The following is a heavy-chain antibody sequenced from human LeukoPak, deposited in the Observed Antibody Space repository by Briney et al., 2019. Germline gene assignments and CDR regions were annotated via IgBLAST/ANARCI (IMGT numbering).Heavy chain of an antibody. CDR2: IYYSGST. CDR1: GGSISSSSYY. J-gene: IGHJ3*02. Sequence: PSETLSLTCTVSGGSISSSSYYWGWIRQPPGKGLEWIGSIYYSGSTYYNPSLKSRVTISVDTSKNQFSLKLSSVTAADTAAYYCARDPLVVYDAFDIWGPGTMVTVSS. V-gene: IGHV4-39*02. CDR3: ARDPLVVYDAFDI. D-gene: IGHD2-8*02.